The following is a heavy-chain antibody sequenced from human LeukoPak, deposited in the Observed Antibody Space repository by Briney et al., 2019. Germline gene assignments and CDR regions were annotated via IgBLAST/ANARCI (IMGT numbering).Heavy chain of an antibody. Sequence: SETLSLTCTVSGGSVSTGSYFWSWIRQPPGKGLEYIGYIYYSGNTNYNPSLKSRVTISVDTSKNQFSLKLSSVTAADTAVYYCARMSRIQLWLSFDDWGQGTLVTVSS. CDR2: IYYSGNT. D-gene: IGHD5-18*01. J-gene: IGHJ4*02. CDR1: GGSVSTGSYF. V-gene: IGHV4-61*01. CDR3: ARMSRIQLWLSFDD.